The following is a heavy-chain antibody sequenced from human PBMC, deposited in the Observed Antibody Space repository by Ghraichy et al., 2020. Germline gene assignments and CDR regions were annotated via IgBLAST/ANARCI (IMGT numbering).Heavy chain of an antibody. CDR2: IKYDGSET. V-gene: IGHV3-7*03. D-gene: IGHD2-2*01. CDR1: GFTFSNSW. J-gene: IGHJ4*02. Sequence: LSLTCTASGFTFSNSWMTWVRQAPGKGLEWLTNIKYDGSETHYVDSVKGRLTISRDNANNSVYLEMNSLRAEDAAVYYCARGSRLGATSLDFWGLGTLVTVSS. CDR3: ARGSRLGATSLDF.